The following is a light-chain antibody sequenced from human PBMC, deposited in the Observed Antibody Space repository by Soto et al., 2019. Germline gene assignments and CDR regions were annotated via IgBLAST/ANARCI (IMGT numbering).Light chain of an antibody. V-gene: IGLV2-14*03. CDR1: SGDVGFYDF. Sequence: QSALTQPASMFGSPGQSITISCTGTSGDVGFYDFVSWYQQHPGKVPSLIIYGVTKRSSGVSHRFSGSKSGNTASLTISGLQVEDEADYSCASYTGSSTYLFGGGTKVTVL. CDR3: ASYTGSSTYL. J-gene: IGLJ3*02. CDR2: GVT.